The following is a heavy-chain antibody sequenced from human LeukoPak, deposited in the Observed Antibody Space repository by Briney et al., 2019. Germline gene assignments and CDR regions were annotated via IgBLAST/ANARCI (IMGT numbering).Heavy chain of an antibody. D-gene: IGHD6-13*01. CDR3: VAGTPLDY. CDR2: ISHTGTSM. Sequence: GGSLRLSCAASGFTFSDHYMTWIRQVPGKELEYISYISHTGTSMYYSDSVKGRFTISRDNAKNSLYLQMNSLRDEDTAVYYCVAGTPLDYWGQGTLVTVSS. CDR1: GFTFSDHY. J-gene: IGHJ4*02. V-gene: IGHV3-11*04.